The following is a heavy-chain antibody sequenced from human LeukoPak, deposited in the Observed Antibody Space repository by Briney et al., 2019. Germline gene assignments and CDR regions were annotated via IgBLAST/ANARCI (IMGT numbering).Heavy chain of an antibody. CDR3: ARRMYYYDSSGYYPTYYYYYYMDV. CDR1: GGSFSGYY. J-gene: IGHJ6*03. D-gene: IGHD3-22*01. Sequence: KASETLSLTCAVYGGSFSGYYWSWIRQPPGKGLEWIGEINHSGSTNYNPSLKSRVTISVDTSKNQFSLKLSSVTAADTAVYYCARRMYYYDSSGYYPTYYYYYYMDVWGKGTTVTISS. V-gene: IGHV4-34*01. CDR2: INHSGST.